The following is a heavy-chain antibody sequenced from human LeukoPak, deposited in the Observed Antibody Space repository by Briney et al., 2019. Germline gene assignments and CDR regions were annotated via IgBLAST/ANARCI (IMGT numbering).Heavy chain of an antibody. CDR3: GRDPSSRYSSSWYVYYFDY. V-gene: IGHV3-30-3*01. CDR2: ISYDGSNK. CDR1: GFTFSSYA. D-gene: IGHD6-13*01. J-gene: IGHJ4*02. Sequence: GRSLRLSRAASGFTFSSYAMHWVRQAPGKGLEWVAVISYDGSNKYYADPVKGRFTISRDNSKNTLYLQMNSLRAEDTAVYYWGRDPSSRYSSSWYVYYFDYWGQEPLVTVSS.